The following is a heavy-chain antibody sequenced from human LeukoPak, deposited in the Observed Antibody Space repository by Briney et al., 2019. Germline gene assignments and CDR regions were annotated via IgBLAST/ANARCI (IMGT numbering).Heavy chain of an antibody. D-gene: IGHD5-12*01. V-gene: IGHV4-4*07. CDR3: ARDNGYGGYGVDY. CDR2: VYGSGTT. CDR1: GGSISTYY. Sequence: PSETLSLTCTVSGGSISTYYWSWIRQPAGKGREWIGRVYGSGTTIFNTCFKSRVTVSVDTSKNQFSLKLTSVTAADAAVYYCARDNGYGGYGVDYWGQGTLVTVSS. J-gene: IGHJ4*02.